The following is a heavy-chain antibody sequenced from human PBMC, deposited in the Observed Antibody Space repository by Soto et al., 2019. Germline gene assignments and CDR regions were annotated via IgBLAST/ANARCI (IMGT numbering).Heavy chain of an antibody. J-gene: IGHJ4*02. CDR3: ARLRLTGDFDY. CDR1: GFTFSDHY. CDR2: ISTSSSYT. Sequence: QVQLVESGGGLVKPGGSLRLSCVASGFTFSDHYMTWIRQAPGKGLEWLSYISTSSSYTNYADSVKGRFTISRDNAMNSLYLQMNSLRAEDTAVYYCARLRLTGDFDYWGQGTLVTVSS. V-gene: IGHV3-11*05.